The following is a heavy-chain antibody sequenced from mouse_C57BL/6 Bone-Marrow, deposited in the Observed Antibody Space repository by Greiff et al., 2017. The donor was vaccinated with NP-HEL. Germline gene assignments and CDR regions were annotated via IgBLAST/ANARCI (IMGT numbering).Heavy chain of an antibody. CDR1: GFNIKDDY. Sequence: VQLQQSGAELVRPGASVKLSCTASGFNIKDDYMHWVKQRPEQGLEWIGWIDPENGDTEYASKFQGKATITADTSSNTAYLQLSSLTSEDTAVYYCTLYDYWYFDVWGTGTTVTVSS. CDR3: TLYDYWYFDV. J-gene: IGHJ1*03. CDR2: IDPENGDT. V-gene: IGHV14-4*01. D-gene: IGHD2-3*01.